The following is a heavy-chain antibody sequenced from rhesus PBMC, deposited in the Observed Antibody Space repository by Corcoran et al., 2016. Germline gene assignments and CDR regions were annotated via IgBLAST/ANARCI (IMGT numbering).Heavy chain of an antibody. V-gene: IGHV4-173*01. CDR2: ISGSGGST. CDR3: ARDLIVGVFDY. J-gene: IGHJ4*01. Sequence: QLQLQESGPGLVKPSETLSLTCAVSGGSISSNYWSWTRQPTGQGLEWIGRISGSGGSTDCNPSLKSRVTISTDTSKNQFSLKLSSVTAADTAVYYCARDLIVGVFDYWGQGVLVTVSS. CDR1: GGSISSNY. D-gene: IGHD1-44*01.